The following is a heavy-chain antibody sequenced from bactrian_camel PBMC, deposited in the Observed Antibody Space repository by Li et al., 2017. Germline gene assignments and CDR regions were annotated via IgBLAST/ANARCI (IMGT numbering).Heavy chain of an antibody. J-gene: IGHJ6*01. CDR1: GFTLNANY. CDR3: AAETTYGGSWYRDGFGY. V-gene: IGHV3S28*01. D-gene: IGHD6*01. Sequence: LVESGGGSVQPGGSLRLSCAASGFTLNANYVAWVRQAPGKGLEWVSSINSGAGSTYYADSMKGRVTISRDSAKSTLYLQKNSLKSEDTAVYFCAAETTYGGSWYRDGFGYWGQGTQVTVS. CDR2: INSGAGST.